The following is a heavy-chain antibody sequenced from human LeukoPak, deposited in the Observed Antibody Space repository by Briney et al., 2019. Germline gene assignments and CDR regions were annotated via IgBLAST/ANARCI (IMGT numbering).Heavy chain of an antibody. D-gene: IGHD3-22*01. CDR1: GDSVSSKSAA. CDR2: TYYRSKWYN. Sequence: KASQTLSLTCAISGDSVSSKSAAWNWIRQSPSRGLEWLGRTYYRSKWYNNYAVSVKSRITINPDTSKNQFSLQLNSVTPEDTAVYYCARESYCDSSDYTGPYFDLWGRGTPVTVSS. V-gene: IGHV6-1*01. J-gene: IGHJ2*01. CDR3: ARESYCDSSDYTGPYFDL.